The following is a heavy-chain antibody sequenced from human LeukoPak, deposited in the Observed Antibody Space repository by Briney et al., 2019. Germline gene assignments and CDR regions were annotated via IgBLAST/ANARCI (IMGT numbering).Heavy chain of an antibody. V-gene: IGHV4-28*06. CDR1: DYSISSSNW. J-gene: IGHJ4*02. D-gene: IGHD6-13*01. CDR3: ARMRLPGLAAAGTVAYFDY. Sequence: SETLSLTCTVSDYSISSSNWWGWIRQPPGKGLEWIGYIYYSGSTNYNPSLKSRVTMSVDTSKNQFSLKLSSVTALDTAVYYCARMRLPGLAAAGTVAYFDYWGQGTLVTVSS. CDR2: IYYSGST.